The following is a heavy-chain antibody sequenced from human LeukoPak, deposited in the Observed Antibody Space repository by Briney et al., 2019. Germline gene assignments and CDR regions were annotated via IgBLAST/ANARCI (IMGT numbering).Heavy chain of an antibody. CDR3: ARDRSDTYFDY. CDR1: GFTFSGYS. CDR2: ISSSGSTI. D-gene: IGHD6-25*01. J-gene: IGHJ4*02. Sequence: GGSLRLSCAASGFTFSGYSINWVRQAPGKGLEWVSYISSSGSTIYYADSVKGRFTISRDNAKNSLYLQMNSLRAEDTAVYYCARDRSDTYFDYWGQGTPVTVSS. V-gene: IGHV3-48*04.